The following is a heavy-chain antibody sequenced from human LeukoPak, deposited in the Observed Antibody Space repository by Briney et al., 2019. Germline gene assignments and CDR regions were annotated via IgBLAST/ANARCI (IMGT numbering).Heavy chain of an antibody. CDR1: GGSISSGGYY. CDR2: IYYSGST. D-gene: IGHD3-9*01. Sequence: SQTLSLTCTVSGGSISSGGYYWSWIRQPPGKGLEWIGYIYYSGSTNYNPSLKSRVTISVDTSKNQFSLKLSSVTAADTAVYYCARTPFLTHAPWYYYGMDVWGQGTTVTVSS. V-gene: IGHV4-61*08. CDR3: ARTPFLTHAPWYYYGMDV. J-gene: IGHJ6*02.